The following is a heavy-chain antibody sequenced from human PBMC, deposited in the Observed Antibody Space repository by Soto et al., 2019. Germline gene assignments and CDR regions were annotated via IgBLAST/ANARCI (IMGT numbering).Heavy chain of an antibody. J-gene: IGHJ6*02. Sequence: ASVKVSCKASGYTFFKYFIHWVRQAPGQGLEWIGIINPSRGSATYGPIFQGRVSLTTDMPTSTVYMELSSLRSEDTAIYYCARPLIGNGIDLWGQGTSVTVSS. D-gene: IGHD3-9*01. CDR3: ARPLIGNGIDL. CDR2: INPSRGSA. V-gene: IGHV1-46*01. CDR1: GYTFFKYF.